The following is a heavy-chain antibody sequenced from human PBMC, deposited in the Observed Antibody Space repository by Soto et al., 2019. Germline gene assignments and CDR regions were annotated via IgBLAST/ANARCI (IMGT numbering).Heavy chain of an antibody. J-gene: IGHJ4*02. D-gene: IGHD6-19*01. CDR2: INPCGGNT. CDR1: GYTFTSYG. CDR3: ARVAVAGKSFLDY. V-gene: IGHV1-46*03. Sequence: ASVKVSCKASGYTFTSYGISWVRQAPGQGLEWMGIINPCGGNTNYAQKFQGRVTMTRDTSTSTVYMELSSLRFEDTAVYYCARVAVAGKSFLDYWGQGTLVTVSS.